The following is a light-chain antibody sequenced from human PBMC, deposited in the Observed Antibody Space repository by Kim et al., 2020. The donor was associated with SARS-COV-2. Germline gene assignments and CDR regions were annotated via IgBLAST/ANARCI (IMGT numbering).Light chain of an antibody. CDR2: QAS. CDR3: KQYETYWT. J-gene: IGKJ1*01. Sequence: DIQMTQSPSTLSAFVGNRVTITCRASLSVDGWLAWYQQQPGKAPKLLIYQASKLASGVPSRFSGSGSGTDFTLTISNLQPDDSAIYYCKQYETYWTFGPGTKVDIK. CDR1: LSVDGW. V-gene: IGKV1-5*03.